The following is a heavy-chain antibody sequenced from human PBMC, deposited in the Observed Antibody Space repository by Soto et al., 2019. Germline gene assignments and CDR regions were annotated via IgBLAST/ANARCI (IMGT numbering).Heavy chain of an antibody. D-gene: IGHD3-16*01. J-gene: IGHJ6*02. CDR2: ISPYTGNT. Sequence: QVQLVQSGDEVKKPGASVKVSCKASGYIFLNDGIARVRQAPGQGLEWMGWISPYTGNTHSATKVQGRLTMTTDTSTSTAYMDLGSLTSDDTAVYYCVMVDNYVTPTPQDVWGQWTTVTVSS. CDR3: VMVDNYVTPTPQDV. V-gene: IGHV1-18*01. CDR1: GYIFLNDG.